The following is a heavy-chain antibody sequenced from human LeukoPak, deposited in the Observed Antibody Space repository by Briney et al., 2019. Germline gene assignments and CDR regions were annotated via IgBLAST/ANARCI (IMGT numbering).Heavy chain of an antibody. CDR1: GFTFSSYS. CDR2: ISSSSSYI. Sequence: GGSLRLSCAASGFTFSSYSMNWVRQAPGKGLEWVSSISSSSSYIYYADSVKRRFTISRDNAKNSLYLQMNSLRAEDTAVYYCARGNVADYYDSSGYPPVYFDYWGQGTLVTVSS. CDR3: ARGNVADYYDSSGYPPVYFDY. J-gene: IGHJ4*02. V-gene: IGHV3-21*01. D-gene: IGHD3-22*01.